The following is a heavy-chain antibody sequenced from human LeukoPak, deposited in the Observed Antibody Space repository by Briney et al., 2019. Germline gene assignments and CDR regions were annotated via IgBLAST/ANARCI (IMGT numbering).Heavy chain of an antibody. CDR2: IKSKTDGGTT. Sequence: AGGSHRLSCAASGFTFSNAWMSWVRQAPGKGLEWVGRIKSKTDGGTTDYAAPVKGRFTISRDDSKNTLYLQMNSLKTEDTAVYYCTTDDSSGWKGSWFDPWGQGTLVTVSS. J-gene: IGHJ5*02. CDR3: TTDDSSGWKGSWFDP. CDR1: GFTFSNAW. D-gene: IGHD6-19*01. V-gene: IGHV3-15*01.